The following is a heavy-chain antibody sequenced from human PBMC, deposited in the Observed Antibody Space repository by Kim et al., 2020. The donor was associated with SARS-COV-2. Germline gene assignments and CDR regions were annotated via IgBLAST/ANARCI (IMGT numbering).Heavy chain of an antibody. CDR3: ARHQRAGKGY. V-gene: IGHV5-10-1*01. Sequence: TNYSPAFQGHVTISADKSISTAYLQWSSLKASDTAMYYCARHQRAGKGYWGQGTLVTVSS. CDR2: T. J-gene: IGHJ4*02.